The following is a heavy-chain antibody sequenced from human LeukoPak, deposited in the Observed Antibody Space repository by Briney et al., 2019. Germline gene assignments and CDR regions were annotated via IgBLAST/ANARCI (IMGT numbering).Heavy chain of an antibody. Sequence: GASVKVSCKASGYTFTGYYMNWVRQAPGQGLEWMGRINPNSGGTNYALKFQGRVTMTRDTSISTAYMELSRLRSDDTAVYYCARDVGTITGTHYWGQGTLVTVSS. J-gene: IGHJ4*02. D-gene: IGHD1/OR15-1a*01. CDR1: GYTFTGYY. V-gene: IGHV1-2*06. CDR3: ARDVGTITGTHY. CDR2: INPNSGGT.